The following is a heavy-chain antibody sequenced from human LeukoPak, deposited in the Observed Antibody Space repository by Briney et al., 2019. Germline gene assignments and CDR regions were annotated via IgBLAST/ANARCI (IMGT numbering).Heavy chain of an antibody. CDR3: AKDSWAGYCSGGSCYRPNWYYYYMDV. D-gene: IGHD2-15*01. Sequence: GGSLRLSCAASGFTFSSYEMNWVRQAPGKGLEWGSYISSSGSTIYYADSVKGRFTISRDNSKNTLYLQMNSLRAEDTAVYYCAKDSWAGYCSGGSCYRPNWYYYYMDVWGKGTTVTVSS. V-gene: IGHV3-48*03. CDR2: ISSSGSTI. J-gene: IGHJ6*03. CDR1: GFTFSSYE.